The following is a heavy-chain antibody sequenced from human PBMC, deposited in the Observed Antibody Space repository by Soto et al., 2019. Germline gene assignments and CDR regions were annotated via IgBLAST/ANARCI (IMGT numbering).Heavy chain of an antibody. V-gene: IGHV3-23*01. J-gene: IGHJ4*02. CDR1: GFTFSSYA. CDR3: ARRGSGSYYDY. Sequence: EVQLLESGGGLVQPGGSLRLSCAASGFTFSSYAMRWVRQAPGKGLEWVSAISGSGDSTHYADSVKGRFTISRDNSKNTVYLQMNSLRGEDTAVYYCARRGSGSYYDYWGQGTLVTVSS. D-gene: IGHD1-26*01. CDR2: ISGSGDST.